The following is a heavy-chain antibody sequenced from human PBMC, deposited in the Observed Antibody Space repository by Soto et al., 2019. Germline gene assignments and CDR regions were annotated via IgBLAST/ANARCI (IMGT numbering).Heavy chain of an antibody. Sequence: PSETLSLTCTVSGGSISSSSYYWGWIRQPPGKGLEWIGSIYNSGSTYYNPSLKSRVTISVDTSKNQFSLKLSSVTAADTAVYYCARHVVPETTVKDYFDYWGQETLVTVSS. D-gene: IGHD4-17*01. CDR3: ARHVVPETTVKDYFDY. V-gene: IGHV4-39*01. CDR2: IYNSGST. CDR1: GGSISSSSYY. J-gene: IGHJ4*02.